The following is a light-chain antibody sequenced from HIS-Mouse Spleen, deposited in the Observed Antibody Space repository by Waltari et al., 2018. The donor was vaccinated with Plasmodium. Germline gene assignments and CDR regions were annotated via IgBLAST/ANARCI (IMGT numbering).Light chain of an antibody. V-gene: IGKV3-15*01. CDR3: QQYNNWPRGT. Sequence: EIVLTQSPGTLSLSPGERATLSCRASQSVSSNLAWYQQKPGQAPRLLSYGASTRATGIPARFSGSGSGTEFTLTISSMQSEDFAVYYCQQYNNWPRGTFGQGTKVEIK. CDR2: GAS. CDR1: QSVSSN. J-gene: IGKJ1*01.